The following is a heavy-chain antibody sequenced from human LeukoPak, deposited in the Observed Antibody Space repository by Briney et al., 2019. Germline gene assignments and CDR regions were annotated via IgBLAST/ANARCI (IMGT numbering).Heavy chain of an antibody. CDR1: GFTFSSYS. V-gene: IGHV3-21*04. CDR3: AKRSGYFIPEQY. D-gene: IGHD3-3*01. J-gene: IGHJ4*02. CDR2: ISSSSSYI. Sequence: PGGSLRLSCAASGFTFSSYSMNWVRQAPGKGLEWVSSISSSSSYIYYADSVKGRFTISKDNSKNTLYLQMNSLRAEDTAVYYCAKRSGYFIPEQYWGQGTLVTVSS.